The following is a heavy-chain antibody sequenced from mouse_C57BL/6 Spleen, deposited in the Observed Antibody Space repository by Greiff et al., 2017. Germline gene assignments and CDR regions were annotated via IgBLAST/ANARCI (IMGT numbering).Heavy chain of an antibody. CDR1: GYTFTDYE. Sequence: QVQLKESGAELVRPGASVTLSCKASGYTFTDYEMHWVKQTPVHGLEWIGAIDPETGGTAYNQKFKGKAILTADKSSSTAYMELRSLTSEDSAVYYCTKNWGRYAMDYWGQGTSVTVSS. V-gene: IGHV1-15*01. D-gene: IGHD4-1*01. CDR3: TKNWGRYAMDY. J-gene: IGHJ4*01. CDR2: IDPETGGT.